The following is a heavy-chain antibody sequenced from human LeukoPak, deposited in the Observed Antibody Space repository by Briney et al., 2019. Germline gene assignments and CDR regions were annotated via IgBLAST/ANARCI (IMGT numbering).Heavy chain of an antibody. V-gene: IGHV3-33*01. Sequence: PGRSLRLSCAASGFTFSSYGMPWVRQAPGKGLEWVAVIWYDGSNKYYADSVKGRFTISRDNSKNTLYLQMNSLRAEDTAVYYCSREYFDWSRNYYYGMDVWGQGTTVTVSS. CDR3: SREYFDWSRNYYYGMDV. CDR1: GFTFSSYG. CDR2: IWYDGSNK. J-gene: IGHJ6*02. D-gene: IGHD3-9*01.